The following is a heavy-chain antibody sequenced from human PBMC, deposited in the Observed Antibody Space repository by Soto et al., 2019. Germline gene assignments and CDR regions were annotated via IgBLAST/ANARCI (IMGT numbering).Heavy chain of an antibody. Sequence: GGSLRLSCAASGFTFSAYHMNWVRQAPGKGLEWVSSINPTSSHIYYADSVRGRFTISRDDSKNSVSLQMNSLRTEDAALYYCARGYCVFGGCYLRRDVFDVCAQGTLVPVSS. V-gene: IGHV3-21*01. D-gene: IGHD2-15*01. CDR3: ARGYCVFGGCYLRRDVFDV. CDR1: GFTFSAYH. CDR2: INPTSSHI. J-gene: IGHJ3*01.